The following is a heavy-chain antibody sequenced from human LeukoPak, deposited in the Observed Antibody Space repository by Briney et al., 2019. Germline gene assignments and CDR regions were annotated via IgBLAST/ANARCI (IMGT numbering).Heavy chain of an antibody. V-gene: IGHV3-23*01. Sequence: GESLRLSCAASGFTFSSYAMSWVRQAPGKGLEWVSAISGSGGSTYYADSVKGRLTISRDNSKNTLYLQMNSLRAEDTAVYYCATIGYSSGWSLFDYWGQGTLVTVSS. CDR1: GFTFSSYA. J-gene: IGHJ4*02. CDR3: ATIGYSSGWSLFDY. D-gene: IGHD6-19*01. CDR2: ISGSGGST.